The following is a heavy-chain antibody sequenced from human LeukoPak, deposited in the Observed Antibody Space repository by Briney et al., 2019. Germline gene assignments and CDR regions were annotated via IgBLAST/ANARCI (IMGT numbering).Heavy chain of an antibody. V-gene: IGHV4-38-2*02. J-gene: IGHJ3*02. D-gene: IGHD1-26*01. CDR3: ARDRGGATPDAFDI. CDR2: IYHSGST. CDR1: GYSISSGYY. Sequence: SETLSLTCTVSGYSISSGYYWGWIRQPPGKGLEWIGSIYHSGSTYYNPSLKSRVTISVDTSKNQFSLKLSSVTAADTAVYYCARDRGGATPDAFDIWGQGTMVTVSS.